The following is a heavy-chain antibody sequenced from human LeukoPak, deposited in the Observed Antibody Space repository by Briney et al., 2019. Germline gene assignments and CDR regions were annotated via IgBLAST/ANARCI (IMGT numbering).Heavy chain of an antibody. Sequence: PSETLSLTCTVSGGSINSYYWGWIRQPPGKGLEWIGSIYYSGSTYYNPSLKSRVTISVDTSKNQFSLKLSSVTAADTAVYYCARQVLRYFDWPDWFDPWGQGTLVTVSS. CDR2: IYYSGST. J-gene: IGHJ5*02. CDR3: ARQVLRYFDWPDWFDP. D-gene: IGHD3-9*01. V-gene: IGHV4-39*01. CDR1: GGSINSYY.